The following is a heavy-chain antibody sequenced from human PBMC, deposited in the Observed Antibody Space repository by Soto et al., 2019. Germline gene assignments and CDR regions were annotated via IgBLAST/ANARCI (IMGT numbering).Heavy chain of an antibody. V-gene: IGHV4-34*01. Sequence: SETLSLTCAVYGGSFSGYYWSWIRQPPGKGLEWIGEINHSGGTNYNPSLKSRVSISVDRSKNQFSLKLSSVTAADTAVYYCARGLTTPYYYYGMDVWGQGTTVTVSS. J-gene: IGHJ6*02. CDR1: GGSFSGYY. CDR3: ARGLTTPYYYYGMDV. D-gene: IGHD4-4*01. CDR2: INHSGGT.